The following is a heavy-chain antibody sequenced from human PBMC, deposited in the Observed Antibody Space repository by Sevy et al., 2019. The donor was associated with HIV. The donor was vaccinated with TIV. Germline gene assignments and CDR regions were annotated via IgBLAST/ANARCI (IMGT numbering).Heavy chain of an antibody. Sequence: GGSLRLSCAASGFTFSSYAMSWVRQAPGEGLEWVSAISGSGGSTYYADSVKGRFTISRDNSKNTLYLQMNSLRAEDTAVYYCAKEGTTMVRGVIIKPDNWFDPWGQGTLVTVSS. D-gene: IGHD3-10*01. CDR1: GFTFSSYA. V-gene: IGHV3-23*01. CDR3: AKEGTTMVRGVIIKPDNWFDP. CDR2: ISGSGGST. J-gene: IGHJ5*02.